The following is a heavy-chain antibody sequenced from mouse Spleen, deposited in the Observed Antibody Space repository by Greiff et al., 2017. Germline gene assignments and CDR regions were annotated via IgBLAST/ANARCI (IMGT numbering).Heavy chain of an antibody. J-gene: IGHJ3*01. CDR1: GYTFTDYE. CDR2: IDPETGGT. CDR3: TRLRDVFAY. Sequence: VKLMESGAELVRPGASVTLSCKASGYTFTDYEMHWVKQTPVHGLEWIGAIDPETGGTAYNQKFKGKAILTADKSSSTAYMELRSLTSEDSAVYYCTRLRDVFAYWGQGTLVTVSA. V-gene: IGHV1-15*01. D-gene: IGHD3-3*01.